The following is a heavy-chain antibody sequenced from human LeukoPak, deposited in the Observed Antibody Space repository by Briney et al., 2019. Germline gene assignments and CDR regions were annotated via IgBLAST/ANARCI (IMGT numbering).Heavy chain of an antibody. CDR3: AKDFNHNWNYDPRFGLPDY. Sequence: GGSLRLSCAASGFTFYDYAMHWGRQAPGEGLGWGSGICWDSGSIGYADSVKGRFTISRDNAKNSLYLQMNSLRAEDTALYYCAKDFNHNWNYDPRFGLPDYWGQGTLVTVSS. V-gene: IGHV3-9*01. D-gene: IGHD1-7*01. CDR2: ICWDSGSI. CDR1: GFTFYDYA. J-gene: IGHJ4*02.